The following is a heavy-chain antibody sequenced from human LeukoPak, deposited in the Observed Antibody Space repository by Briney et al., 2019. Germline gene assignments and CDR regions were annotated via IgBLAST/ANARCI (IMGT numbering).Heavy chain of an antibody. V-gene: IGHV3-23*01. J-gene: IGHJ4*02. CDR3: AGEYYDFWSGYSMSFDY. CDR2: ITDSGGSI. D-gene: IGHD3-3*01. Sequence: GGSLRLSCAASGFTFSSFAMSWVRQAPGKGLEWVSAITDSGGSIYYADSVKGRFTISRDNSKNTLYLQMNSLRAEDTAVYYCAGEYYDFWSGYSMSFDYWGQGTLVTVSS. CDR1: GFTFSSFA.